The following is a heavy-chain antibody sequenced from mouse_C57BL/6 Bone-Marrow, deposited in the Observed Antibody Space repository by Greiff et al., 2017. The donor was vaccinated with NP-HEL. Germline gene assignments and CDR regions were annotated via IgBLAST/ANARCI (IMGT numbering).Heavy chain of an antibody. CDR3: ASFIDYYGSSYYFDY. CDR2: IDPEDGDT. J-gene: IGHJ2*01. D-gene: IGHD1-1*01. V-gene: IGHV14-2*01. CDR1: GFNIKDYY. Sequence: EVQLQQSGAELVKPGASVKLSCTASGFNIKDYYMHWVKQRTEQGLEWIGRIDPEDGDTKYAPKFQGKATITADTSSNTAYLQLSSLTSEDTAVYYCASFIDYYGSSYYFDYWGQGTTLTVSS.